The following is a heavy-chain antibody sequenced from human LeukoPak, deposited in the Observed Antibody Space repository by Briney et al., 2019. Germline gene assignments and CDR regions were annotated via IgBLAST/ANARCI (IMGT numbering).Heavy chain of an antibody. CDR2: IRPDGSEK. D-gene: IGHD6-13*01. CDR1: GVIFKNYW. CDR3: AIDPALPAHLAAFPRTTTDY. V-gene: IGHV3-7*05. Sequence: GGSLRLSCAASGVIFKNYWMTWVRQAPGKGLEWVANIRPDGSEKFYGDSVKGRFTISRDNAKNSLYLQMNSLRVEDTALYYCAIDPALPAHLAAFPRTTTDYWGQGALVTVSS. J-gene: IGHJ4*02.